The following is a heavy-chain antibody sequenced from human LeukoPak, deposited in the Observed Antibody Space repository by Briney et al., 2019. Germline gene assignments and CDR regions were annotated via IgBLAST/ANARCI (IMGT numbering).Heavy chain of an antibody. CDR1: GYTFTGYY. J-gene: IGHJ4*02. CDR2: INPNSGGT. D-gene: IGHD3-10*01. V-gene: IGHV1-2*02. Sequence: ASVKVSCKASGYTFTGYYMHWVRQAPGQGLEWMGWINPNSGGTIYAQKFQGRVTMTRDTSISTAYMELSRLRSDDTAVYYCARDQFFDYGSGSYYKLFDYWGQGTLVTVSS. CDR3: ARDQFFDYGSGSYYKLFDY.